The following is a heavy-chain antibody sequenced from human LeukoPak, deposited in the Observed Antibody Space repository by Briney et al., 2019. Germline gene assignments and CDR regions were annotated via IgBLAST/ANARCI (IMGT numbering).Heavy chain of an antibody. CDR3: TKGGGISANPLDP. CDR2: TTHDGMYT. CDR1: GFSLWTSG. V-gene: IGHV3-30*18. D-gene: IGHD1-14*01. J-gene: IGHJ5*02. Sequence: GGSLRLSCSASGFSLWTSGIHWVRQAPGKGLEWLSLTTHDGMYTNYADSVKGRFTISTDTSQNTVYLQMNSLRPEDTAVYYWTKGGGISANPLDPWGHGTLVIVSS.